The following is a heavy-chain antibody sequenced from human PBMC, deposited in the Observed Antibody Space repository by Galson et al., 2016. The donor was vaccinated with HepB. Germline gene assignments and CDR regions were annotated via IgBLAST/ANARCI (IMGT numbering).Heavy chain of an antibody. CDR2: ISAYNGNT. J-gene: IGHJ6*02. CDR1: GYTFTSYG. V-gene: IGHV1-18*01. Sequence: SVKVSCKASGYTFTSYGISWVRQAPGQGLEWMGWISAYNGNTNYAQKLQGRVTMTTDTSTSTAYMELRSLRSDDTAVYYCARETRPRANSYYYGMDVWGQGTTVTVAS. CDR3: ARETRPRANSYYYGMDV.